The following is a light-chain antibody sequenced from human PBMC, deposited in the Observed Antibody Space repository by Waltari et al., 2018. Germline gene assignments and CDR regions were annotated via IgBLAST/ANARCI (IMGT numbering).Light chain of an antibody. V-gene: IGKV4-1*01. CDR3: QQSYSTPYT. J-gene: IGKJ2*01. Sequence: DIVMTQSPDSLAVSLGERATINCKSSQTVLHSSDTKNYVAWYQQKPGQPPKLLIYWSSTRESGVPDRFSGSGSGTDFTLTISSLQPEDFATYYCQQSYSTPYTFGQGTKLEIK. CDR2: WSS. CDR1: QTVLHSSDTKNY.